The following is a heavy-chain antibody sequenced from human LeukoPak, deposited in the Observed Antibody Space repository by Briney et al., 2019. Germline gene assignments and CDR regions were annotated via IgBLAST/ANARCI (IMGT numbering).Heavy chain of an antibody. CDR3: AKGDGITMIVVVITPFDY. Sequence: SGGSLRLSCAASGFTFSSYAMSWVRQAPGKGLEWVSAISGSGGSTYYADSVKGRFTISRDNSRNTLYLQMNSLRAEDTAVYYCAKGDGITMIVVVITPFDYWGQGTLVTVSS. CDR2: ISGSGGST. D-gene: IGHD3-22*01. J-gene: IGHJ4*02. CDR1: GFTFSSYA. V-gene: IGHV3-23*01.